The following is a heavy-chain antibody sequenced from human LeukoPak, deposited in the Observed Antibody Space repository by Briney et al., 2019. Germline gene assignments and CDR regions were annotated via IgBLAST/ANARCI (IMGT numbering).Heavy chain of an antibody. CDR3: AAGTAADF. CDR1: GFTFDDYA. D-gene: IGHD6-13*01. V-gene: IGHV3-43*02. Sequence: PGGSLRLSCAASGFTFDDYAMHWVRQPPGKGLEWISLISDNGGDTDYADSVKGRFTISRDNAKSALYLQMNSLRLEDTAVYYCAAGTAADFWGQGTLVTVSS. J-gene: IGHJ4*02. CDR2: ISDNGGDT.